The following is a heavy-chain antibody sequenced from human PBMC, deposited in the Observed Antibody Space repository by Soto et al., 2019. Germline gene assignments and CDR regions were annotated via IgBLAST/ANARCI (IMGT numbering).Heavy chain of an antibody. D-gene: IGHD3-22*01. CDR3: ARDGDSSGDFDY. V-gene: IGHV3-33*01. CDR2: IWYDGSNK. Sequence: PGGSLRLSCAASGFTFSSYGMHWVRQAPGKGLEWVAVIWYDGSNKYYADSVKGRFTISRDNSKNTLYLQMNSLRAEDTAVYYCARDGDSSGDFDYWGQGTLVTVSS. J-gene: IGHJ4*02. CDR1: GFTFSSYG.